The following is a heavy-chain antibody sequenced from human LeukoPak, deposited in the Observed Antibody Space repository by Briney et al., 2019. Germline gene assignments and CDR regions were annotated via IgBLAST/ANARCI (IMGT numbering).Heavy chain of an antibody. D-gene: IGHD3-9*01. CDR2: IYYSGST. CDR1: GGFISSGGYY. J-gene: IGHJ5*02. CDR3: ARWGYSDWLSNPFRGFDP. Sequence: PLETLSLTCSVSGGFISSGGYYWSWIRQHPGKGLEWIEYIYYSGSTNYNPSLKSRVTISVDTSKNQFSLKLSSVTAADTAVYYCARWGYSDWLSNPFRGFDPWGQGTLVTVSS. V-gene: IGHV4-61*08.